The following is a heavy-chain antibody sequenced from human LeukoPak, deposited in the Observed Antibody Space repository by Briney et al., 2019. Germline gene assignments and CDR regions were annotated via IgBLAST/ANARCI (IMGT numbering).Heavy chain of an antibody. CDR3: ARGGRVGATTGLPFDY. D-gene: IGHD1-26*01. CDR1: GGSINSDSYY. CDR2: VYYSGTT. J-gene: IGHJ4*02. Sequence: SETLSLTCTVSGGSINSDSYYWGWIRQPPGKGLEWIGTVYYSGTTYYNPSLESRLTMSVDTSKNQFSLKLSSVTAADTAVYYCARGGRVGATTGLPFDYWGQGTLVTVSS. V-gene: IGHV4-39*07.